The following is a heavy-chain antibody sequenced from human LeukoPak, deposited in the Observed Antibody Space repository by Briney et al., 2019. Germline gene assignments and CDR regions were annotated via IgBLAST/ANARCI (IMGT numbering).Heavy chain of an antibody. CDR2: IYYSGST. J-gene: IGHJ4*02. V-gene: IGHV4-31*03. CDR1: GGSISSGGYH. CDR3: ARALYYSSGYFFFDY. D-gene: IGHD3-22*01. Sequence: PSQTLSLTCTVSGGSISSGGYHWSWIRQHPGKGLEWIGYIYYSGSTHYNPSLKSRVTISVDPSKNQFSLKLSSVTAADTAVYYCARALYYSSGYFFFDYWGQGILVTVSS.